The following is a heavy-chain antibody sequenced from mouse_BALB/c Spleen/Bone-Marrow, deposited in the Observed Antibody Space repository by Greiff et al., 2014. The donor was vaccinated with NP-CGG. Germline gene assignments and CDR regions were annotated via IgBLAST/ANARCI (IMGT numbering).Heavy chain of an antibody. J-gene: IGHJ2*01. CDR3: ARDRYYDYYFDY. CDR1: GFPLTNYG. Sequence: VQRVESGPGLVAPSQSLSITCTVSGFPLTNYGVHWVRQPPGKGLEWLGVIWAGGSTNYNSALMSRLSITKDNSKSRVFLKMNSLQTDDTAMYYCARDRYYDYYFDYWGQGTTLTVSS. CDR2: IWAGGST. D-gene: IGHD2-4*01. V-gene: IGHV2-9*02.